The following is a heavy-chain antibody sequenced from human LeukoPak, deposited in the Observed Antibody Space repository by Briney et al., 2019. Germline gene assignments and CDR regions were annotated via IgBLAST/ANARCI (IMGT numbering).Heavy chain of an antibody. CDR2: ISYDGSKK. J-gene: IGHJ4*02. Sequence: PGGSLRLSCAASGIIFSNYAMHWVRQAPGKGLEWVAVISYDGSKKYYADSIKGRFTISRDNSKNTVYLQMNSLWAEDTALYYCARDQRESDYGDFYLDSWGQGTLVTVSS. CDR3: ARDQRESDYGDFYLDS. V-gene: IGHV3-30-3*01. CDR1: GIIFSNYA. D-gene: IGHD4-17*01.